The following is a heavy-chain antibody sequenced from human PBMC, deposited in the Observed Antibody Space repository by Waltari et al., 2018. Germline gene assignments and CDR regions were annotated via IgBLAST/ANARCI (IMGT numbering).Heavy chain of an antibody. Sequence: EVQLVESGGDLVQPGGSLRLSCAASGFTFSNYWMHWVRQAPGKGLVWVSRIDTDGRSTTYADSVKGRFTISRDNAKNTLYLQMNSLRAEDTAVYYCARDRGYGYYFDYWGQGTLVTVSS. J-gene: IGHJ4*02. CDR1: GFTFSNYW. D-gene: IGHD5-18*01. CDR3: ARDRGYGYYFDY. CDR2: IDTDGRST. V-gene: IGHV3-74*01.